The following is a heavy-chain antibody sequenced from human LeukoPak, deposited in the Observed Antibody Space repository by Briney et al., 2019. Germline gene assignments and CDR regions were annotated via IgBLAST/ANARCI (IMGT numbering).Heavy chain of an antibody. J-gene: IGHJ3*02. CDR1: GGSISGGGYY. CDR3: ARRTTDAFDI. CDR2: IYYSGST. V-gene: IGHV4-31*03. D-gene: IGHD1-7*01. Sequence: SQTLSLTCTVSGGSISGGGYYWSWIRQHPGKGLEWIGYIYYSGSTYYNPSLESRVTISVDTSKNQFSLKLSSVTAADTAVYYCARRTTDAFDIWGQGTMVTVSS.